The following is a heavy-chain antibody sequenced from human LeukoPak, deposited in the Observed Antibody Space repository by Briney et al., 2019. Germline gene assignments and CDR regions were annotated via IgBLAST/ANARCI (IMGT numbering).Heavy chain of an antibody. CDR2: IKQDGSEK. V-gene: IGHV3-7*01. J-gene: IGHJ5*02. D-gene: IGHD2-15*01. Sequence: GGSLRLSCAASGFTFSSYWMSWVRQAPGKGLEWVANIKQDGSEKYYVDSVKGRFTISRDNAKNSLYLQMNSLRAEDTAVYYCARVRCSGGSCYFPPLGWFDPWGQGTLVTVSS. CDR1: GFTFSSYW. CDR3: ARVRCSGGSCYFPPLGWFDP.